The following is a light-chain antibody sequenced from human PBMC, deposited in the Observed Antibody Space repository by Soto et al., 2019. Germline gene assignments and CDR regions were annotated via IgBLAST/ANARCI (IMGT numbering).Light chain of an antibody. V-gene: IGKV3-15*01. CDR2: HAS. Sequence: EIVMTQSPATLSVSPGERATLFCRASQSMSIHLAWYQQKPGQAPRLLLYHASTRATGIPARFSGSGSETEFTLTISSLQSEDFATYYCQQYHNWPPWTFGQGTKVEMK. J-gene: IGKJ1*01. CDR3: QQYHNWPPWT. CDR1: QSMSIH.